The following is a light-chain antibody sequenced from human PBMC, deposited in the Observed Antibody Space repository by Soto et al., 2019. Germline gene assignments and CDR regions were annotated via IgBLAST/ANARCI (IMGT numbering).Light chain of an antibody. CDR2: GAF. CDR3: QQRNIWPTVT. CDR1: QSVATF. J-gene: IGKJ5*01. V-gene: IGKV3-11*01. Sequence: EVGLTACPATLSVAPGERATLSCGASQSVATFVASYQQNPGQAPRLLIYGAFNRATGIPARFSGSGSGTDFTLTIRRLETDDSAVYYCQQRNIWPTVTFGHGTRLEIK.